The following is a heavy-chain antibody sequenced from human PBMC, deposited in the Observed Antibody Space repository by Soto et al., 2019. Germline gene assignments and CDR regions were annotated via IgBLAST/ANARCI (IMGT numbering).Heavy chain of an antibody. CDR3: ARDPASSSWCALDY. J-gene: IGHJ4*02. Sequence: QVQLVESGGGVVQPGRSLRLSCAASGFTFSSYGMHWVRQAPGKGLEWVAVIWYDGSNKYYADSVKGRFTISRDNSKNTLYLQLNSLRAEDTAVYYCARDPASSSWCALDYWGQGTLVTVSS. D-gene: IGHD6-13*01. CDR2: IWYDGSNK. CDR1: GFTFSSYG. V-gene: IGHV3-33*01.